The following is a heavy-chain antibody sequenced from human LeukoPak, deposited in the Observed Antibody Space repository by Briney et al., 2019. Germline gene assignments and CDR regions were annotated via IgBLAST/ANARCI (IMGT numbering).Heavy chain of an antibody. CDR1: GGSISSYY. CDR3: ARSGYYYGMDV. Sequence: SETLSLTYTVSGGSISSYYWSWIRQPPGKGLEWIGYIYYSGSTNYNPSLKSRVTISVDTSKNQFSLKLSSVTAADTAVYYCARSGYYYGMDVWGQGTTVTVSS. V-gene: IGHV4-59*08. CDR2: IYYSGST. J-gene: IGHJ6*02.